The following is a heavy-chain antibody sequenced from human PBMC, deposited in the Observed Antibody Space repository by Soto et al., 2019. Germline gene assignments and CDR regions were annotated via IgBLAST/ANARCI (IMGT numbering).Heavy chain of an antibody. CDR2: IIPIFGTA. CDR3: ARGWMEQQLVRWFDP. J-gene: IGHJ5*02. V-gene: IGHV1-69*13. Sequence: SLKGSCNASGGTFSSYAISWVRKAPGQGLEWMGGIIPIFGTANYAQKFQGRVTITADESTRTAYMELSSLRSEDTAVYYCARGWMEQQLVRWFDPWGQGTLVTVSS. CDR1: GGTFSSYA. D-gene: IGHD6-13*01.